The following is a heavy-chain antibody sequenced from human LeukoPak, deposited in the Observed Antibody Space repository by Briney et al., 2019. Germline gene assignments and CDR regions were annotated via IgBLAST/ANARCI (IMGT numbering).Heavy chain of an antibody. CDR1: GYTFTDYH. CDR3: ARERGRNAFDI. V-gene: IGHV1-2*02. D-gene: IGHD3-16*01. CDR2: INPNSGGT. Sequence: ASVKVSCKASGYTFTDYHMHWMRQAPGQGLECMGWINPNSGGTNYARKFQGRITMTRDTSISTAYMALSRLRSDDTAVYYCARERGRNAFDIWGQGTMVTVSS. J-gene: IGHJ3*02.